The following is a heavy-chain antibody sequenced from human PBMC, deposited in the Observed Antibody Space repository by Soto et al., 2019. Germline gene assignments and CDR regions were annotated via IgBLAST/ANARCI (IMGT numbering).Heavy chain of an antibody. V-gene: IGHV6-1*01. CDR1: GDSVSSISTA. D-gene: IGHD2-15*01. CDR2: TYYRSKWFN. Sequence: SQTLSLPCAISGDSVSSISTAWNWIRQSPSRGLEWLGRTYYRSKWFNDYAISVKSRITITPDTSKNQFSLQLNSVTPEDTAVYYCASPSGGSDAFDIWGQGTMVTVSS. J-gene: IGHJ3*02. CDR3: ASPSGGSDAFDI.